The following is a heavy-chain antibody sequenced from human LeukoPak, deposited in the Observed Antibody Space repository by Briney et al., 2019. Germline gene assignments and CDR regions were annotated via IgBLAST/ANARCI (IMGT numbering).Heavy chain of an antibody. CDR2: INHHSGGT. J-gene: IGHJ3*02. CDR3: ARGGTGYSSGWLRAFDI. V-gene: IGHV1-2*02. CDR1: GYMFTTYY. D-gene: IGHD6-19*01. Sequence: EASVKVSCKTSGYMFTTYYPHWVRQAPGQGLEWMGWINHHSGGTNYAQKFQGRVTMTRDTSISTVYMELSSLRSDDTAVYYCARGGTGYSSGWLRAFDIWGQGTMVTVSS.